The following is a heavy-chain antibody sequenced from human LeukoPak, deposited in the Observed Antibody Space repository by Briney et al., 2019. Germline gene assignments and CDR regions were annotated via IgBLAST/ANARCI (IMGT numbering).Heavy chain of an antibody. V-gene: IGHV1-46*01. CDR2: ISPSGGST. D-gene: IGHD2-21*02. CDR3: ARGGDRNYYYYGMDV. J-gene: IGHJ6*02. Sequence: ASVKVSCKASGYTFTSYYMHWVRQAPGQGLEWMGIISPSGGSTSYAQKFQGRVTMTRDTSTSTVYMELSSLRSEDTAVYYCARGGDRNYYYYGMDVWGQGTTVTVSS. CDR1: GYTFTSYY.